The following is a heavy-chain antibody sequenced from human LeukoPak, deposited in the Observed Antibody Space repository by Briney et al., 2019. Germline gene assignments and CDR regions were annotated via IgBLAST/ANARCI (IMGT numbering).Heavy chain of an antibody. D-gene: IGHD2-21*02. Sequence: SETLSLTCTVSGGSISSYYWSWVRQPPGKGLEWVGYIYYSGSTNYNPSLKSRVTISVDTSKNQFSLKLSSVTAADTAVYYCARVMVVTAVFDYWGQGTLVTVSS. V-gene: IGHV4-59*01. CDR3: ARVMVVTAVFDY. J-gene: IGHJ4*02. CDR2: IYYSGST. CDR1: GGSISSYY.